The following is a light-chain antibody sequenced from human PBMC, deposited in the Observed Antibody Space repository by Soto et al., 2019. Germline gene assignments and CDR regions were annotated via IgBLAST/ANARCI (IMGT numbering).Light chain of an antibody. CDR1: QTVNSN. J-gene: IGKJ5*01. CDR2: GAS. V-gene: IGKV3-11*01. CDR3: QQRSNWPPSIT. Sequence: IVMTQSPEGLSVSPGERATLSCRTSQTVNSNLAWYQHKPGQSPMLLRYGASTSATGIPARFSGSGSGTDFTLTISSLEPEDFAVYYCQQRSNWPPSITFGQGTRLEIK.